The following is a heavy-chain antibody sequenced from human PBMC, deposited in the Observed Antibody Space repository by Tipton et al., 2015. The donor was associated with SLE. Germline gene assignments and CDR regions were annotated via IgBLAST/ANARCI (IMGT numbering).Heavy chain of an antibody. D-gene: IGHD5-24*01. CDR3: ARDRGRDDSDLLGY. Sequence: LRLSCAASGFNFGRCWMTWVRQAPGKGLEWIGYIYHSGSANYNPSLKSRVTISVDTSRNQFSLKLTSVTAADTAIYYCARDRGRDDSDLLGYWGQGTLVTVSS. CDR2: IYHSGSA. J-gene: IGHJ4*02. CDR1: GFNFGRCW. V-gene: IGHV4-59*01.